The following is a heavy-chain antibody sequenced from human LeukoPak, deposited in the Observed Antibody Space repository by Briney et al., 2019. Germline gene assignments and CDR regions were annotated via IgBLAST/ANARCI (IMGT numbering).Heavy chain of an antibody. CDR2: IYTSGST. Sequence: SETLSLTCTASGGSISSYYWSWIRQPAGKGLEWIGRIYTSGSTNYNPSLKSRVTISVDKSKNQFSLNLSSVTAADTAVYYCARGYSGYYFDYWGQGTLVTVSS. CDR1: GGSISSYY. D-gene: IGHD5-18*01. V-gene: IGHV4-4*07. J-gene: IGHJ4*02. CDR3: ARGYSGYYFDY.